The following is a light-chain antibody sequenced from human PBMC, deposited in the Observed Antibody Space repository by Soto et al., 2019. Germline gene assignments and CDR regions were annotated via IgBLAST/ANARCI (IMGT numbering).Light chain of an antibody. CDR3: QQYHTSPIT. Sequence: EIVLTQSPATLSLSPGERATLSCRASQSVSSYLAWYQQKPGQAPRLLIYGASIRATGIPDRFSGSGSGTDFTLTISRLEPEDFAVYYCQQYHTSPITFGQGTRLEI. CDR1: QSVSSY. V-gene: IGKV3-20*01. CDR2: GAS. J-gene: IGKJ5*01.